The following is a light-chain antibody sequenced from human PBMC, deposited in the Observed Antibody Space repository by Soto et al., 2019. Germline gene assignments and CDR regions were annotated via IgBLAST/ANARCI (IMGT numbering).Light chain of an antibody. CDR1: SSDIGTYNL. Sequence: VLTQSASVSGSPGQSITISCTGTSSDIGTYNLVSWYQQHPGKAPKLMIYEVSKRPSGVSDRFSGSKSGNTASLTISGLQAEDEADYYCCSYAGSSYVFGAGTKVTVL. J-gene: IGLJ1*01. V-gene: IGLV2-23*02. CDR3: CSYAGSSYV. CDR2: EVS.